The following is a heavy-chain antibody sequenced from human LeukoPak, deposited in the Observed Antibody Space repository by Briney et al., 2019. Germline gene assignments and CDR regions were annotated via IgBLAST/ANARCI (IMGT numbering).Heavy chain of an antibody. CDR3: TGGGWSTDAFDI. CDR1: GFTFSSYG. J-gene: IGHJ3*02. V-gene: IGHV3-30*03. D-gene: IGHD6-19*01. Sequence: GRSLRLSCEASGFTFSSYGMHWVRQAPGKGLEWVAFILYDGSNIHYGDSVKGRFTISRDNSKNTLYLQMSSLRAEDMAVYYCTGGGWSTDAFDIWGQGTMVTVSS. CDR2: ILYDGSNI.